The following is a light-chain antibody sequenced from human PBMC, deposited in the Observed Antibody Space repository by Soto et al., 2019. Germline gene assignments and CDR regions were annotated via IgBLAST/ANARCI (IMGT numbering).Light chain of an antibody. CDR3: RKGSNWPPLQ. Sequence: EIVLTQSPATLSLSPGERATLSCRASQSVSSYLAWYQQKPGQAPRLLIYDASNRATGIPARFSGSGSGTDFTLTISSLEPENFPGYYCRKGSNWPPLQFAQGTKVYIK. V-gene: IGKV3-11*01. CDR2: DAS. J-gene: IGKJ1*01. CDR1: QSVSSY.